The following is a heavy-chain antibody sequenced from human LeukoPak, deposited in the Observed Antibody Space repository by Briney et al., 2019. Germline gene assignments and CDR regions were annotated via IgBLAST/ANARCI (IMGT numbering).Heavy chain of an antibody. CDR3: ASASVPNERITIFGVVTDNGGGAFDI. CDR2: IIPIFGTA. Sequence: SVKVSCKASGGTFSSYAISWVRQAPGQGLEWMGGIIPIFGTANYAQKFQGRVTITTDESTSTAYMELSSLRSEDTAVYYCASASVPNERITIFGVVTDNGGGAFDIWGQATMVTVSS. J-gene: IGHJ3*02. D-gene: IGHD3-3*01. V-gene: IGHV1-69*05. CDR1: GGTFSSYA.